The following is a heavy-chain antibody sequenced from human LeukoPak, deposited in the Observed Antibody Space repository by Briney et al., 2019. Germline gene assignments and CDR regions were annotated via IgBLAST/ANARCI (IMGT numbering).Heavy chain of an antibody. V-gene: IGHV3-7*01. Sequence: GGSLRLSCAASGFTFSGHWMSWVRQAPGKGLEWVANINQGGSDKYYVDSVKGRFTTSRDNANNLLYLQMNSLRGEDAAVYYCTRDRSRAEDDWGQGTLVTVSS. CDR1: GFTFSGHW. CDR3: TRDRSRAEDD. J-gene: IGHJ4*02. CDR2: INQGGSDK. D-gene: IGHD1-14*01.